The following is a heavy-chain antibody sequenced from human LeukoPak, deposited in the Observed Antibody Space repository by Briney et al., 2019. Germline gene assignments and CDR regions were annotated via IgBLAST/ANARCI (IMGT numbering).Heavy chain of an antibody. CDR2: ISSSSSTI. V-gene: IGHV3-48*04. J-gene: IGHJ4*02. CDR3: ARSTRIYSSSSFDY. CDR1: GFTFSSYA. Sequence: QPGGSLRLSCAASGFTFSSYAMSWVRQAPGKGLEWVSYISSSSSTIYYADSVKGRFTISRDNAKNTLYLQMNSLRAEDTAVYYCARSTRIYSSSSFDYWGQGTLVTVSS. D-gene: IGHD6-13*01.